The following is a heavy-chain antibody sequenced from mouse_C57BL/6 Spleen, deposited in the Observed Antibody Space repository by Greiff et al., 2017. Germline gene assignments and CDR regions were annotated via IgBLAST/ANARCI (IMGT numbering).Heavy chain of an antibody. V-gene: IGHV5-12*01. CDR1: GFTFSDYY. J-gene: IGHJ4*01. CDR3: ARLYGSSSYYAMDY. D-gene: IGHD1-1*01. CDR2: ISNGGGST. Sequence: EVNVVESGGGLVQPGGSLKLSCAASGFTFSDYYMYWVRQTPEKRLEWVAYISNGGGSTYYPDTVKGRFPISRDNAKNTLYLQMRRRKSEDTAMYYCARLYGSSSYYAMDYWGQGTSVTVSS.